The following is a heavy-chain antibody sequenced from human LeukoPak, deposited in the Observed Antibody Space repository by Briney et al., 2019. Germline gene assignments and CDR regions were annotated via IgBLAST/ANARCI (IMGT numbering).Heavy chain of an antibody. CDR3: ARGLGTSGNFAY. D-gene: IGHD3-10*01. CDR1: GGSFSGYY. V-gene: IGHV4-34*01. Sequence: SETLSLTCAVYGGSFSGYYWSWIRQPPGKGLEWIGEINHSGSTNYNPSLKSRVTISVDTSKNQFSLKLSSVTAADTAVYYCARGLGTSGNFAYWGQGTLVTVSS. J-gene: IGHJ4*02. CDR2: INHSGST.